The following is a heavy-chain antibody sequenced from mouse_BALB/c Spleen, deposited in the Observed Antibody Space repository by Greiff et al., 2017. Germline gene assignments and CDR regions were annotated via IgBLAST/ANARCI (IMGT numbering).Heavy chain of an antibody. CDR1: GFNIKDTY. Sequence: EVQLQQSGAELVKPGASVKLSCTASGFNIKDTYMHWVKQRPEQGLEWIGRIDPANGNTKYDPKFQGKATITADTSSNTAYLQLSSLTSEDTAVDYGARAYYYGSDWYFDVWGAGTTVTVSS. CDR2: IDPANGNT. J-gene: IGHJ1*01. V-gene: IGHV14-3*02. CDR3: ARAYYYGSDWYFDV. D-gene: IGHD1-1*01.